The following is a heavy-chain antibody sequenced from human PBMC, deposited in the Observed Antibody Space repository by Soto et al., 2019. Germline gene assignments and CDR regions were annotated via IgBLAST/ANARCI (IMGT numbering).Heavy chain of an antibody. J-gene: IGHJ6*03. V-gene: IGHV3-11*01. CDR2: ISSTGSII. CDR1: GFTFSDYY. D-gene: IGHD5-18*01. CDR3: ARSGYSYGSYFYYYMDV. Sequence: PGGSLRLSFAASGFTFSDYYMTWARQAPGKGLEWVSYISSTGSIIYYADSVKGRFTVSRDNAKNSLYLQMNSLRAEDTAVYYCARSGYSYGSYFYYYMDVWGKGTTVTAP.